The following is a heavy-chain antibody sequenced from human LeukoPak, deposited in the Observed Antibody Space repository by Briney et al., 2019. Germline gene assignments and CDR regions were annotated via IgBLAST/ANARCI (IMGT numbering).Heavy chain of an antibody. D-gene: IGHD4-17*01. Sequence: SETLSLTCTVSGGSITSFYWSWIRQPPGKGLEWIGYMYNRVSTNYNPSLKSRVTISEDTSQNHLSLHLRSVPAADTAVYYCAATIKRDYGDTNLHYWGQGTLVTVSS. CDR1: GGSITSFY. V-gene: IGHV4-59*01. J-gene: IGHJ4*02. CDR3: AATIKRDYGDTNLHY. CDR2: MYNRVST.